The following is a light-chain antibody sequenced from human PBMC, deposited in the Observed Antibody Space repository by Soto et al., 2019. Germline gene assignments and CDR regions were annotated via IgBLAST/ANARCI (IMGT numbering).Light chain of an antibody. CDR1: QSLGASY. J-gene: IGKJ1*01. Sequence: EIVLRQSPGALSLSAWERATVSCMASQSLGASYLAWYQQKPGQAPRLLIYRTSNRASGIPDRFSGSGSGPDFTLTISRLEPEDFAVYYCHLYGRSPRTFGQGTKVDIK. CDR3: HLYGRSPRT. V-gene: IGKV3-20*01. CDR2: RTS.